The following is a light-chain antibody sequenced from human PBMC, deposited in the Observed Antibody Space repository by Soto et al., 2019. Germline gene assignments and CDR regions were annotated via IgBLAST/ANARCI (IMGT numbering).Light chain of an antibody. J-gene: IGLJ1*01. CDR2: EVS. V-gene: IGLV2-14*01. CDR3: SSYTSTHGV. CDR1: SSDVGGYNY. Sequence: QSVLAQPASVSGSPGQSITISCTGTSSDVGGYNYVSRYQQHPGKAPKLMIYEVSNRPSGVSNRFSGSKSGNTASLTISGLQAEDEADYYCSSYTSTHGVFGTGTKVTVL.